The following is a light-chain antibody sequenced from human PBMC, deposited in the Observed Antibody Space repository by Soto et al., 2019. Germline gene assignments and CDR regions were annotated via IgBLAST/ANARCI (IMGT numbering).Light chain of an antibody. J-gene: IGLJ3*02. CDR1: SSDVGAYNY. Sequence: QSALTQPASVSGSPGQSITISCTGTSSDVGAYNYVSWYQQHPGKAPKLMIYEVSYRPSGVSDRFFGSRSGNTASLTISGLQAEDESDYYCSSYTSSTTWVFGGGTKLTVL. CDR3: SSYTSSTTWV. V-gene: IGLV2-14*01. CDR2: EVS.